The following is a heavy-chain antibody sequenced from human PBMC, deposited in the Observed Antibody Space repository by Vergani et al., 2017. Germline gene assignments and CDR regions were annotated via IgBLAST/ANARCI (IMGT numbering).Heavy chain of an antibody. CDR3: ARGHYGGNSGAAFDI. CDR2: INHSGST. V-gene: IGHV4-34*01. D-gene: IGHD4-23*01. Sequence: QVQLQQWGAGLLKTSETLSLTCAVYGGSFSGYYWSWIRQPPGKGPEWIGEINHSGSTNYNPSLKSRVTISVDTSKNQFSLKLSSVTAADTAVYYCARGHYGGNSGAAFDIWGQGTMVTVSS. CDR1: GGSFSGYY. J-gene: IGHJ3*02.